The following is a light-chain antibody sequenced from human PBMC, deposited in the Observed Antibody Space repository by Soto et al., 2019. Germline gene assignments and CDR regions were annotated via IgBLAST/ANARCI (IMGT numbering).Light chain of an antibody. CDR2: RAS. CDR3: QQYDCHPLT. J-gene: IGKJ4*01. V-gene: IGKV1-5*03. CDR1: QSISKL. Sequence: DIPVTQTPHTLSAYVGDRVIITCRASQSISKLLACYQQRPGKTPILLIYRASILGSGVPSRFSRSGAGTVLALTISTLQPDVFTTYYCQQYDCHPLTFGGGTKVDNK.